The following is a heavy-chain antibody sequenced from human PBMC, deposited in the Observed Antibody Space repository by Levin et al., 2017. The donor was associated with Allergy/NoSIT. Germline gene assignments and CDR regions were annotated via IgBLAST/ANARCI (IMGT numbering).Heavy chain of an antibody. CDR1: GFSISDNC. CDR2: FCTGGII. D-gene: IGHD1-26*01. Sequence: GGSLRLSCAVSGFSISDNCMSWVRQAPGKGLEWVSIFCTGGIIYYTDSVKGRFTLSRDNSENTLYLQMNSLRAEDTAIYFCARPHSRAYSYTMDVWGQGTAVTVAS. J-gene: IGHJ6*02. V-gene: IGHV3-53*01. CDR3: ARPHSRAYSYTMDV.